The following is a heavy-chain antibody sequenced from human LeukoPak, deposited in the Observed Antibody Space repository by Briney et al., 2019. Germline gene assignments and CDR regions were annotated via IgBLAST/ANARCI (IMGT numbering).Heavy chain of an antibody. V-gene: IGHV3-64D*06. CDR2: ISSNGGST. CDR3: VKAPGDCSSTSCYLDY. CDR1: GFTFSSYA. Sequence: GGSLRLSCSASGFTFSSYAMHWVRQAPGKGLEYVSAISSNGGSTYYADSVKGRFTIFRDNSKNTLYLQMSSLRAEDTAVYYCVKAPGDCSSTSCYLDYWGQGTLVTVSS. J-gene: IGHJ4*02. D-gene: IGHD2-2*01.